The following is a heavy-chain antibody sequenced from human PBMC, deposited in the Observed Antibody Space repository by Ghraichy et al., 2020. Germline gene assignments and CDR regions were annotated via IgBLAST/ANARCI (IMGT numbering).Heavy chain of an antibody. V-gene: IGHV1-2*02. D-gene: IGHD6-19*01. Sequence: ASVKVSCKASGYTFTGYYMHWVRQAPGQGLEWMGWINPNSGGTNYAQKFQGRVTMTRDTSISTAYMELSRLRSDDTAVYYCARASSGWYYNFDYWGQGTLVNVSS. CDR2: INPNSGGT. J-gene: IGHJ4*02. CDR1: GYTFTGYY. CDR3: ARASSGWYYNFDY.